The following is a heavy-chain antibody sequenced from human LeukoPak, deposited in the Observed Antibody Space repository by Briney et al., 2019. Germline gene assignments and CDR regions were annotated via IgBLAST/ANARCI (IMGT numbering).Heavy chain of an antibody. CDR2: INPGGGDT. J-gene: IGHJ4*02. CDR1: GYTFNTYY. D-gene: IGHD1-1*01. Sequence: ASVKVSCKASGYTFNTYYIHWVRQAPGQGLEGMGLINPGGGDTTYAQNLQGRVTMTRDTSTSTVYMELSNLISEDTAVYYCARGPRGQRFDYWGQGTLVTVSS. CDR3: ARGPRGQRFDY. V-gene: IGHV1-46*02.